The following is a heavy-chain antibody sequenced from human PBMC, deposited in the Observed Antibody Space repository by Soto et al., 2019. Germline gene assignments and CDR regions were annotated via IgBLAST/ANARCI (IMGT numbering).Heavy chain of an antibody. D-gene: IGHD3-22*01. CDR2: ISYDGSNT. Sequence: QVQLVESGGGVVQPGMSLRLSCAASVFTFSSYAMHWVRQAPGKGLEWVAVISYDGSNTYYADSVKGRFTISRDNSKNTLYRQRNSLRAEDNAVYYCARPLGINYYNWGYFDRWGRGTLVTVS. CDR1: VFTFSSYA. CDR3: ARPLGINYYNWGYFDR. J-gene: IGHJ2*01. V-gene: IGHV3-30-3*01.